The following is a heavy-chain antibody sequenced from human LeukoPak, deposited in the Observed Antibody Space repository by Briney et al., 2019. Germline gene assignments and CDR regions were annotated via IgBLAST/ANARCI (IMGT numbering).Heavy chain of an antibody. V-gene: IGHV3-11*04. CDR1: GFTFSDYY. J-gene: IGHJ4*02. CDR2: ISSSSSTI. CDR3: ARDSRIAVAGYFDY. Sequence: GGSLRLSCAASGFTFSDYYMSWIRQAPGKGLEWVSYISSSSSTIYYADSVKGRFTISRDNAKNSLYLQMNSLRAEDTAVYYCARDSRIAVAGYFDYWGQGTLVTVSS. D-gene: IGHD6-19*01.